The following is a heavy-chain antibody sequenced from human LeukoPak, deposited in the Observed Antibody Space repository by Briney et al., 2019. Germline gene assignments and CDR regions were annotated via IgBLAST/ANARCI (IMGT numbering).Heavy chain of an antibody. CDR1: GFTFSHYA. CDR3: AKSHDPPMYSSSWYGMDV. D-gene: IGHD6-13*01. J-gene: IGHJ6*02. CDR2: ISSGGTT. Sequence: GGSLRLSCAASGFTFSHYAMTWVRQAPGKGLEWVSGISSGGTTYSADSVKGRFTISRDNSKNTLYLQMNSLGAEDTAVYYCAKSHDPPMYSSSWYGMDVWGQGNTVTVSS. V-gene: IGHV3-23*01.